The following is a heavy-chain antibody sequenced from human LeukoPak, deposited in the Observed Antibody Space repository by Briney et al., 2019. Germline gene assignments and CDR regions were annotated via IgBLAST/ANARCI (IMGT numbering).Heavy chain of an antibody. Sequence: SETLSLTCTVSGGSISSSSYYWGWIRQPRGKGLEWIGSIYYSGSTYYNPSLKSRVTISVDTSKNQFSLKLSSVTAADTAVYYCARGGNYWPQWWFDPWGRGTLVSVSS. CDR3: ARGGNYWPQWWFDP. CDR1: GGSISSSSYY. D-gene: IGHD1-26*01. J-gene: IGHJ5*02. CDR2: IYYSGST. V-gene: IGHV4-39*07.